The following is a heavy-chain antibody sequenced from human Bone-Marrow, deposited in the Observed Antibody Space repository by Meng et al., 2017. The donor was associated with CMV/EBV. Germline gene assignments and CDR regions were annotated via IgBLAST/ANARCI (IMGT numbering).Heavy chain of an antibody. Sequence: ASVKVSCKASGYTFTSYDINWVRQATGQGLEWMGWMNPNSGSTGYAQKFHGRVIMTWNTSISTAYIELSSLRSEDTAVYYCARPDCSSTSCYYGMDVWGQGTTVTVSS. V-gene: IGHV1-8*01. CDR3: ARPDCSSTSCYYGMDV. D-gene: IGHD2-2*01. CDR1: GYTFTSYD. CDR2: MNPNSGST. J-gene: IGHJ6*02.